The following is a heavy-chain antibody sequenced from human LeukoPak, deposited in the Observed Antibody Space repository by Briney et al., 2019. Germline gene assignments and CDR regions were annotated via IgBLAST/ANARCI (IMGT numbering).Heavy chain of an antibody. J-gene: IGHJ4*02. CDR3: ARDCGGDCYYFDY. CDR1: GGSISSGGYS. Sequence: PSQTLSLTCAVSGGSISSGGYSWSWIRQPPGKGLGWIGCIYHSGSTYYNPSLKSRVTISVDRSKNQFSLKLSSVTAADTAVYYCARDCGGDCYYFDYWGQGTLVTVSS. V-gene: IGHV4-30-2*01. CDR2: IYHSGST. D-gene: IGHD2-21*02.